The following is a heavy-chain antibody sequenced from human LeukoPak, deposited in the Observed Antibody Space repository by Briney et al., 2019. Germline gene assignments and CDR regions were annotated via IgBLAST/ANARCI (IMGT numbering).Heavy chain of an antibody. V-gene: IGHV4-59*01. Sequence: SETLSLTCTVSGGSISSYYWSWIRQPPGKGLEWIGYIYYSGSTNYNPSLKSRVTISVDTSKNQFSLKLSSVTAADTAVYYCARVLAVAESYYYYYYMDVWGKGTTVTVSS. CDR3: ARVLAVAESYYYYYYMDV. CDR2: IYYSGST. J-gene: IGHJ6*03. CDR1: GGSISSYY. D-gene: IGHD6-19*01.